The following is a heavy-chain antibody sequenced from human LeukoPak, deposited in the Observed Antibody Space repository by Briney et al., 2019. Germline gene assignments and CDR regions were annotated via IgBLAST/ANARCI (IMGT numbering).Heavy chain of an antibody. V-gene: IGHV3-74*01. J-gene: IGHJ4*02. D-gene: IGHD4-23*01. Sequence: GGSLRLSCAASGFTFSNYWMHWVRQVPGKGLVWVSRINVDGSVNSYAVSVKGRFTSSRDNAKNTVSLQMISLRAEDTAVYYCVRDLILVDTPGDDFDYWGQGALVTVSS. CDR2: INVDGSVN. CDR3: VRDLILVDTPGDDFDY. CDR1: GFTFSNYW.